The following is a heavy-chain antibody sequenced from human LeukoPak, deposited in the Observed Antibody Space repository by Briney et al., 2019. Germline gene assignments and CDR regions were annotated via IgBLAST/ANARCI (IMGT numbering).Heavy chain of an antibody. Sequence: ASVKVSCKTSGYTFTANYMQWVRQGPGQGLEWIGWLNPNSGATKYAQKFQGRVTMTRDTSINTAYMELSRLTSDDTAVYYCARYRCKTTSGCEDTDAFDTWGQGTMVTVSS. J-gene: IGHJ3*02. D-gene: IGHD2/OR15-2a*01. CDR2: LNPNSGAT. CDR1: GYTFTANY. CDR3: ARYRCKTTSGCEDTDAFDT. V-gene: IGHV1-2*02.